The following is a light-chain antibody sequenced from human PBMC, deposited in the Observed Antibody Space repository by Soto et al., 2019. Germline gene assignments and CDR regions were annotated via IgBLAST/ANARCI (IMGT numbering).Light chain of an antibody. CDR1: QGINVW. CDR2: AAS. CDR3: QQANNFPWT. Sequence: DIQMTQSPSSVCASVGDRVTITCRASQGINVWLAWYQHKPGKAPKLLIHAASSLQSGVPSRFSGSGSGTDFTLTISSLQPEDYATYYCQQANNFPWTFGQGTKVEIK. J-gene: IGKJ1*01. V-gene: IGKV1-12*01.